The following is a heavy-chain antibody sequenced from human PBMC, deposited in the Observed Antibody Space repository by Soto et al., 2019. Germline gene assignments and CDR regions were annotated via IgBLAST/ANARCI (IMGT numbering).Heavy chain of an antibody. D-gene: IGHD3-10*01. Sequence: PSETLSLTCAVYGGSFSGYYWSWIRQPPGKGLEWIGEINHSGSTNYNPSLKSRVTISVDTSKNQFSLKLSSVTAADTAVYYCARGGPYYYGSGSYQSPFRVGFFPYFDYWGQGTLVTVSS. CDR3: ARGGPYYYGSGSYQSPFRVGFFPYFDY. V-gene: IGHV4-34*01. CDR2: INHSGST. CDR1: GGSFSGYY. J-gene: IGHJ4*02.